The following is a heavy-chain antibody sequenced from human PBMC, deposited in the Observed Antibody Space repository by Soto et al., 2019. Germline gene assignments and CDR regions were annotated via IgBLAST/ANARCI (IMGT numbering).Heavy chain of an antibody. CDR2: IYYSGST. CDR3: ARHDSLSVTIFGVALNAFDI. J-gene: IGHJ3*02. D-gene: IGHD3-3*01. V-gene: IGHV4-59*08. Sequence: PSETLSLTCTVSGGSISSYYWSWIRQPPGKGLEWIGYIYYSGSTNYNPSLKSRVTISVDTSKNQFSLKLSSVTAADTAVYYCARHDSLSVTIFGVALNAFDIWGQGTMVTVSS. CDR1: GGSISSYY.